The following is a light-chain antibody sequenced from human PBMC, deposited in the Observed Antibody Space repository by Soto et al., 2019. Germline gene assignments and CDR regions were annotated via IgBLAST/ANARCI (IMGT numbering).Light chain of an antibody. Sequence: QSALTQPRSVSGSPGQSVTISCTGTSSDVGGYNYVSWYQHHPGKAPKLMLSDVTKRPSGVPDRFSGSKSGNTASLTISGLQPEDEADYYCCSYAGSYSFSVFGTGTKLTVL. CDR2: DVT. V-gene: IGLV2-11*01. CDR1: SSDVGGYNY. J-gene: IGLJ1*01. CDR3: CSYAGSYSFSV.